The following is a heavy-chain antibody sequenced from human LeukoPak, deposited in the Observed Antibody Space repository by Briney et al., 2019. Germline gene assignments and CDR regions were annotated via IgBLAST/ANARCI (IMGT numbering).Heavy chain of an antibody. J-gene: IGHJ3*02. CDR2: ISGGGGST. V-gene: IGHV3-23*01. D-gene: IGHD3-10*01. CDR1: RFTFSSYV. CDR3: AKDRYYASGSSYGNAFDI. Sequence: GGSLTLSCAVSRFTFSSYVMNWVRQPPAKGLEWVSAISGGGGSTYYADSVKGRFTISRDNSKNTLYLQMNSLRAEDTAVYYCAKDRYYASGSSYGNAFDIWGQGTMVTVSS.